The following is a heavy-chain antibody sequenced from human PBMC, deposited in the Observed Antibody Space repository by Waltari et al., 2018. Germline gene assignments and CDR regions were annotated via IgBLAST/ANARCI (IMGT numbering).Heavy chain of an antibody. CDR3: ARSPHWTTVEDL. V-gene: IGHV4-4*07. J-gene: IGHJ3*01. D-gene: IGHD4-4*01. CDR1: KGPIGPSY. Sequence: QVRLAKSGPGVVKPSETLSLPCTVYKGPIGPSYYSCVRQPAGKGLEWLGRTSLFDTSDYTPSLRSRLKLSLDTSKQQFFLKLNSATAADTAVYYCARSPHWTTVEDLWGQGTGVTVSS. CDR2: TSLFDTS.